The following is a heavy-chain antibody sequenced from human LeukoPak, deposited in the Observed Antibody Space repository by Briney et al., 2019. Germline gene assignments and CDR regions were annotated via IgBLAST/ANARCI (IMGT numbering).Heavy chain of an antibody. CDR3: ARFGISWYRRGGYFDY. CDR2: IYYSGST. D-gene: IGHD6-13*01. Sequence: KTSETLSLTCTVSGGSISSSSYYWGWIRQPPGKGLEWIGSIYYSGSTYYNPSLKSRVTISVDTSKNQFSLKLSSVTAPYTAVYYSARFGISWYRRGGYFDYWGQGTLVTVSS. V-gene: IGHV4-39*01. J-gene: IGHJ4*02. CDR1: GGSISSSSYY.